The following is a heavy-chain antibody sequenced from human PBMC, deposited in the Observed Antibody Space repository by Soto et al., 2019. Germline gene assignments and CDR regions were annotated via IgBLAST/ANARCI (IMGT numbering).Heavy chain of an antibody. Sequence: PSETLSLTCTVSGGSISSGGYYWSWIRQHPGKGLEWIGYIYYSGSTYYNPSLKSRVTISVDTSKNQFSLKLSSVTAADTAVYYCARVYCSGGSCYEFDYWGQGTLVTVSS. D-gene: IGHD2-15*01. V-gene: IGHV4-31*02. CDR3: ARVYCSGGSCYEFDY. J-gene: IGHJ4*02. CDR1: GGSISSGGYY. CDR2: IYYSGST.